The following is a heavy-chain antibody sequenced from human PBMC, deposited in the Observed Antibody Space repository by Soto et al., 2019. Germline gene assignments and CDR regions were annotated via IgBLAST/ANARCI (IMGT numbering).Heavy chain of an antibody. D-gene: IGHD4-4*01. J-gene: IGHJ5*02. CDR3: ARGDYSSSWFDP. CDR1: GGSMTSYY. Sequence: SETLSLTCTVSGGSMTSYYWSWIRQPPGKGMEYIGYVYYRGSTSYNPSLESRVTISVDTTKKQFSLKLTSVTAADSAMYYCARGDYSSSWFDPWGQGTLVTVSS. CDR2: VYYRGST. V-gene: IGHV4-59*01.